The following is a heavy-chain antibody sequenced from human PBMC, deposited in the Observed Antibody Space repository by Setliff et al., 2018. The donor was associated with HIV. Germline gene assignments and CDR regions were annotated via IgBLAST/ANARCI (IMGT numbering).Heavy chain of an antibody. CDR2: IYYNGNT. J-gene: IGHJ5*02. CDR3: TRVRLLYSDSSPVWFDP. V-gene: IGHV4-59*01. D-gene: IGHD3-22*01. Sequence: PSETLSLTCTISGGSITGYFWSWIRQPPGKGLEWIGYIYYNGNTNYNPSLKSRVTISGDTSKNQFSLKLSSVTAADTAIYYCTRVRLLYSDSSPVWFDPWGQGTLVTVSS. CDR1: GGSITGYF.